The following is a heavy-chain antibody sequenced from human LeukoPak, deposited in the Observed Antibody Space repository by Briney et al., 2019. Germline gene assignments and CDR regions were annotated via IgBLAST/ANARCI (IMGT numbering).Heavy chain of an antibody. D-gene: IGHD6-19*01. V-gene: IGHV1-2*02. J-gene: IGHJ4*02. Sequence: ASVKVSCKAFGYTFTGYYMHWVRQAPGQGLEWMGWINPNSGGTNYAQKFQGRVTMTRDTSISTAYMELSRLRSDDTAVYYCARGLGSGWNFDYWGQGTLVTVSS. CDR1: GYTFTGYY. CDR3: ARGLGSGWNFDY. CDR2: INPNSGGT.